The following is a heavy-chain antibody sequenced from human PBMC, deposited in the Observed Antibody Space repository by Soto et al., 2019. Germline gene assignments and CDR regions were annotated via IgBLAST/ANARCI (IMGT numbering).Heavy chain of an antibody. Sequence: EVQLLESGGGLAQPGGSLRLSCAASGFTFRNNVLSWVCQAPGKGLDWVSGITGSGRDTYYADSVKGRFTISRDNSKNMVFLQMNSLRAEDTALYYCAKNGLDNSPSAIDSWGPGTLVTVSS. CDR3: AKNGLDNSPSAIDS. D-gene: IGHD2-8*01. CDR2: ITGSGRDT. CDR1: GFTFRNNV. V-gene: IGHV3-23*01. J-gene: IGHJ4*02.